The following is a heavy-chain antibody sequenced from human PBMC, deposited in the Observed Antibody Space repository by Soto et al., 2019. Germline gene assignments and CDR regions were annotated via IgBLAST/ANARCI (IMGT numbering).Heavy chain of an antibody. V-gene: IGHV3-23*01. CDR2: ISGSGGST. CDR3: AKVKDFWSGYYYYYGMDV. Sequence: WGSLRLSCAASGFTFSNYAINWVRQAPGKGLEWVSAISGSGGSTYYADSVKGRFTISRDNSKNTLYLQMNNLRAEDTAVYYCAKVKDFWSGYYYYYGMDVWGQGTTVTVSS. D-gene: IGHD3-3*01. J-gene: IGHJ6*02. CDR1: GFTFSNYA.